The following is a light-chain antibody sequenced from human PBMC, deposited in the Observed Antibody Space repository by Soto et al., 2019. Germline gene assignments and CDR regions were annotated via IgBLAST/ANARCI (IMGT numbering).Light chain of an antibody. CDR3: QYCGDSPT. Sequence: EIVLTQSPGTLSLSPGERATLTCRASQSVSTWYLAWYQQKPGQAPRLLISSVSNSATGIPDRFSGSGSGTDFTLNISRLEPEDFAVYFCQYCGDSPTFGQGTKLEIK. V-gene: IGKV3-20*01. CDR2: SVS. J-gene: IGKJ2*01. CDR1: QSVSTWY.